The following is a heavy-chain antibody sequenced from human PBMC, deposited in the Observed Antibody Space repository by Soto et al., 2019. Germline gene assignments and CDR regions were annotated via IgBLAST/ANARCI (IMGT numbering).Heavy chain of an antibody. CDR2: INPNSGGT. Sequence: ASVRVACKASGYTFTGYYMDGVRQAPGQGLEWMGWINPNSGGTNYAQKFQGWVTMTRDTSISTAYMELSRLRSDDTAVYYCARGGYSGYDFDYWGQGTLVTV. J-gene: IGHJ4*02. V-gene: IGHV1-2*04. D-gene: IGHD5-12*01. CDR3: ARGGYSGYDFDY. CDR1: GYTFTGYY.